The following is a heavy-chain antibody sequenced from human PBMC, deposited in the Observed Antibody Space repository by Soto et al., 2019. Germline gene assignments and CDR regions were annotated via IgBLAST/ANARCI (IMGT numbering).Heavy chain of an antibody. V-gene: IGHV4-59*01. J-gene: IGHJ4*02. CDR3: ARMNYYDTSGYPFDY. D-gene: IGHD3-22*01. CDR1: GGSISSYY. CDR2: IYFRGTT. Sequence: PSETLSLTCTVSGGSISSYYWSWIRQPPGKGLEWIGYIYFRGTTNYNPSLKSRVTMSADTSNNQFSLKLNSVTAAYPSVYYCARMNYYDTSGYPFDYWGQGMMVTVSS.